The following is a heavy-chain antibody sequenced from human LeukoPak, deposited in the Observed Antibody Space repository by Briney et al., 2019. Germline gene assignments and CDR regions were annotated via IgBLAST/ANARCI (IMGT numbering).Heavy chain of an antibody. CDR3: ARLEYQLLWGNYYYYYGMDV. V-gene: IGHV1-69*04. CDR1: GGTFSSYA. J-gene: IGHJ6*02. CDR2: IIPILGIA. Sequence: ASGKVSCKASGGTFSSYAISWVRQAPGQGLEWMGRIIPILGIANYAQKFQGRVTITADKSTSTAYMELSSLRSEDTAVYYCARLEYQLLWGNYYYYYGMDVWGQGTTVTVSS. D-gene: IGHD2-2*01.